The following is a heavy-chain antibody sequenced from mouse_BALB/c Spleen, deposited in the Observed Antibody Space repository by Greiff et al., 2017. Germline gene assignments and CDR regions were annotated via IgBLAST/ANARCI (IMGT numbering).Heavy chain of an antibody. CDR2: INPDSSTI. CDR3: ARPGIYDGYYGAMDY. J-gene: IGHJ4*01. V-gene: IGHV4-1*02. Sequence: EVQLVESGGGLVQPGGSLKLSCAASGFDFSRYWMSWVRQAPGKGLEWIGEINPDSSTINYTPSLKDKFIISRDNAKNTLYLQMSKVRSEDTALYYCARPGIYDGYYGAMDYWGQGTSVTVSS. CDR1: GFDFSRYW. D-gene: IGHD2-3*01.